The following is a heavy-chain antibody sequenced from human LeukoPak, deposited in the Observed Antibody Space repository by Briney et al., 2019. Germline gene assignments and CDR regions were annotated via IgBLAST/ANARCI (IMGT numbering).Heavy chain of an antibody. D-gene: IGHD5-18*01. CDR3: VNGYSSSWSGYFDS. CDR1: GFIFDDYV. J-gene: IGHJ4*02. CDR2: ITWDGYKI. Sequence: GGSLTLSCAAPGFIFDDYVMYWVRQVPGKGLEWVSGITWDGYKIDYVEAVKGRFTISRDNARNSLFLQMNRVRVEDTAFYYCVNGYSSSWSGYFDSWGQGTLVTVAS. V-gene: IGHV3-9*01.